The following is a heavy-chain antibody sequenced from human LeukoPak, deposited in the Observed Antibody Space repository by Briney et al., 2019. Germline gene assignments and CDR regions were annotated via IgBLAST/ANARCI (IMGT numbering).Heavy chain of an antibody. D-gene: IGHD2-2*01. Sequence: GGSLRLSCAPSGFTFSSYGMHWVRQAPGKGLEWVAFIRYDGSNKYYADSVKGRFTISRDNSKNTLYLQMNSLRAEDTAVYYCAKGEEYCSSTSCQEDYFDYWGQGTLVTVSS. J-gene: IGHJ4*02. CDR3: AKGEEYCSSTSCQEDYFDY. V-gene: IGHV3-30*02. CDR2: IRYDGSNK. CDR1: GFTFSSYG.